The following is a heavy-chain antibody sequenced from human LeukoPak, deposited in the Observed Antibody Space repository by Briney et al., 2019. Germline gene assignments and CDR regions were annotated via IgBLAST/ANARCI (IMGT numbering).Heavy chain of an antibody. J-gene: IGHJ4*02. CDR1: GFAFSNYA. V-gene: IGHV3-23*01. CDR3: AKDPTPMVRGVLPDY. D-gene: IGHD3-10*01. Sequence: PGGSLRLSCTASGFAFSNYAMSWVRQAPGKGLEWVSGVGGNGETPYSADSVKGRFTISRDNSKNTLYLQMNSLRAEDTAVYYCAKDPTPMVRGVLPDYWGQGTLVTVSS. CDR2: VGGNGETP.